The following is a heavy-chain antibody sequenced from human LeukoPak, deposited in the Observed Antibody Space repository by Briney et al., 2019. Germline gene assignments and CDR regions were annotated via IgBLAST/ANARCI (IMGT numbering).Heavy chain of an antibody. CDR1: GFTFSSYE. Sequence: PGGSLSLSCAGSGFTFSSYEMSWVRQAPGKGLEWVSYISTSGGTTYYADSVKGRFTISRDIAENSLYLQMNSLRGEDTAVYYCTRVRGYYHMDVWGKGTTVTVSS. D-gene: IGHD3-10*01. V-gene: IGHV3-48*03. CDR2: ISTSGGTT. J-gene: IGHJ6*03. CDR3: TRVRGYYHMDV.